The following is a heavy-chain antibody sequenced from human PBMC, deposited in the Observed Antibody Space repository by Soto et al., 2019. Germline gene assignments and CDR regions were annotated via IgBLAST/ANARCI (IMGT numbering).Heavy chain of an antibody. CDR2: INSDGSST. D-gene: IGHD3-22*01. CDR3: ARTYYYDSRPFDY. CDR1: GFTFSSYW. Sequence: GGSLRLSCAASGFTFSSYWMHWVRQAPGKGLVWVSRINSDGSSTSYADSVKGRFTVSRDNAKNTLYLQMNSLRAEDTAVYYCARTYYYDSRPFDYWGQGTLVTVSS. V-gene: IGHV3-74*01. J-gene: IGHJ4*02.